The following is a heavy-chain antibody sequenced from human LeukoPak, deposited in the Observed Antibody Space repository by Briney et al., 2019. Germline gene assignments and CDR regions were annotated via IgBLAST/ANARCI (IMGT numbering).Heavy chain of an antibody. CDR2: TYYRSKWFN. Sequence: SQTLSLTCAISGDSVSSNSVAWNWIRQSPSRGLEWLGKTYYRSKWFNDYAVSVKSRITINSDTSKNQLSLQLNSVTPEDTAVYFCARSTLGAPDYWGQGTLVTVSS. CDR3: ARSTLGAPDY. D-gene: IGHD1-26*01. J-gene: IGHJ4*02. V-gene: IGHV6-1*01. CDR1: GDSVSSNSVA.